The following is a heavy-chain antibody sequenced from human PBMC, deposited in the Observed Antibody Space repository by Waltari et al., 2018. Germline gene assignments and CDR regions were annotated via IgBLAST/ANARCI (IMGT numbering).Heavy chain of an antibody. Sequence: QVQLQQWGAGLLKPSETLSLTCAVYGGSFSGYYWSWIRQPPGKGLEWIGEINHSGSTNYNPSLKSRVTISVETSKNQFSLKLSSVTAADTAVYYCARSRITMVRGVIIISYYYGMDVWGQGTTVTVSS. CDR3: ARSRITMVRGVIIISYYYGMDV. V-gene: IGHV4-34*01. CDR2: INHSGST. J-gene: IGHJ6*02. D-gene: IGHD3-10*01. CDR1: GGSFSGYY.